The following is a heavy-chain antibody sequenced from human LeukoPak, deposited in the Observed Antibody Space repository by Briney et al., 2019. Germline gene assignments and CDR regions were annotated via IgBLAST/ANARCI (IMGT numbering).Heavy chain of an antibody. CDR3: ARGRVTMVRGFYYYYGMDV. CDR1: GGTLSSYA. J-gene: IGHJ6*04. V-gene: IGHV1-69*06. CDR2: IFHIFGTA. D-gene: IGHD3-10*01. Sequence: GGSVKVSCMASGGTLSSYAISWVRQTPGPGLEWMGGIFHIFGTANYAQKFQSRVTITADKPTSTAYMELSSLRSEDTAVYYCARGRVTMVRGFYYYYGMDVWGKGTTVSVSS.